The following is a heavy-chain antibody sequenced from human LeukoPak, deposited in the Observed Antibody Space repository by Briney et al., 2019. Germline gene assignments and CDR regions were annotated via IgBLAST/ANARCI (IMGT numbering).Heavy chain of an antibody. D-gene: IGHD6-19*01. CDR2: IYNSVST. CDR1: GGSISSHY. J-gene: IGHJ4*02. V-gene: IGHV4-59*11. Sequence: SETLSLTCTVSGGSISSHYWTWIRQPPGKGLEWIGYIYNSVSTNYNPSLKSRVSISVDTSKRQFSLKLTSVIAADTAVYYCARGGSGWYNFDCWGQGTLVTVSS. CDR3: ARGGSGWYNFDC.